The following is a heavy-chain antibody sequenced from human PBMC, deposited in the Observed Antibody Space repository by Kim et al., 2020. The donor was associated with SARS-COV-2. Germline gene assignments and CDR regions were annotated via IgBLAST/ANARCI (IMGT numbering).Heavy chain of an antibody. V-gene: IGHV4-59*01. CDR2: IYYSGTT. CDR3: ARGVYDSSGYHWDDAFDI. Sequence: SETLSLTCTVSDDSINNYYWNWIRQPPGKGMEWIGFIYYSGTTNYNPSLESRVTISVDTSKKQFSLKLSSVTAADTAVYYCARGVYDSSGYHWDDAFDI. CDR1: DDSINNYY. D-gene: IGHD3-22*01. J-gene: IGHJ3*02.